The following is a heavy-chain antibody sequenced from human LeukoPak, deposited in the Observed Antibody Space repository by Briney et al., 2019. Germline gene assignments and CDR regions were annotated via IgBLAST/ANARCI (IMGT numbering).Heavy chain of an antibody. CDR3: ARISRWGPY. J-gene: IGHJ4*02. CDR2: VYYDGIN. D-gene: IGHD3-16*01. V-gene: IGHV4-59*12. CDR1: GFTFSSYA. Sequence: GSLRLSCAASGFTFSSYAMIWVRQAPGKGLEGIGTVYYDGINYSSPSLKSRVATSVDTSKNQFSLRLVPVTAVGAAVYYCARISRWGPYWGQGILVTVSS.